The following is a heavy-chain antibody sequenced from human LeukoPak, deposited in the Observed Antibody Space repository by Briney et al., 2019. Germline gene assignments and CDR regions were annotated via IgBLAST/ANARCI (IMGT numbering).Heavy chain of an antibody. Sequence: LQNPSLTCTFSGGSLSSGGYYWSWIPQPPRKGLEWVGYIYYSGSTYYNPSLKSRVTISVDTSKNQFSLKLSSVTAADTAVYYCASAYYYGSSWFDPWGQGTLVTVSS. J-gene: IGHJ5*02. CDR2: IYYSGST. CDR1: GGSLSSGGYY. D-gene: IGHD3-10*01. CDR3: ASAYYYGSSWFDP. V-gene: IGHV4-31*03.